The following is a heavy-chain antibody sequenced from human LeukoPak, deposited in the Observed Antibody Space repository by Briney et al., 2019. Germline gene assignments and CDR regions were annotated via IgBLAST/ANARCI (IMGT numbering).Heavy chain of an antibody. CDR2: IYTSGST. Sequence: SQTLSLTCTVSGGSISSGSYYWSWIRQPAGKGLEWIGRIYTSGSTNYNPSLKSRVTISVDTSKNQFSLKLSSVTAADTAVYYCARLRWLQLELDYWGQGTLVTVSS. J-gene: IGHJ4*02. V-gene: IGHV4-61*02. CDR1: GGSISSGSYY. CDR3: ARLRWLQLELDY. D-gene: IGHD5-24*01.